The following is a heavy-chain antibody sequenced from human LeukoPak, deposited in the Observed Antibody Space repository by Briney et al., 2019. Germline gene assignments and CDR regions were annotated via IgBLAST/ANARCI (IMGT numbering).Heavy chain of an antibody. J-gene: IGHJ5*02. CDR2: IKQDGSEK. CDR1: GFTFSSYW. Sequence: GGSLRLSCAASGFTFSSYWMSWVRQAPGKGLEWVANIKQDGSEKYYVDSVKGRFTISRDNAKNSLYLQMNSLRAEDTAVYYCARGWRYSSSSAWFDPWGQGTLVTVSS. V-gene: IGHV3-7*01. D-gene: IGHD6-6*01. CDR3: ARGWRYSSSSAWFDP.